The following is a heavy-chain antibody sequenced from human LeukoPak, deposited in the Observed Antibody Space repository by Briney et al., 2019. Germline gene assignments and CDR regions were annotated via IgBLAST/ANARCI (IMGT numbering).Heavy chain of an antibody. CDR3: ARTILVRGDNYYYMDV. J-gene: IGHJ6*03. CDR1: GFTFDDYG. Sequence: GGSLRLSCAASGFTFDDYGMSWVRHAPGKGLEWVSGINWNGGSTVYADSVKGRFTISRDNAKNSLYLQMNRLRAEDTALYYCARTILVRGDNYYYMDVWGKGTTVTVSS. V-gene: IGHV3-20*04. D-gene: IGHD3-10*01. CDR2: INWNGGST.